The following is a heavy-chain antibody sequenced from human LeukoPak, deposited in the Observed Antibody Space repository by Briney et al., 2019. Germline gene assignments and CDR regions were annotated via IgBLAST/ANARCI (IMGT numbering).Heavy chain of an antibody. CDR2: ISSSSSYI. D-gene: IGHD2-2*02. J-gene: IGHJ6*02. CDR3: AREEKYCSSTSCYTHGMDV. CDR1: GFTFSSYS. V-gene: IGHV3-21*01. Sequence: GGSLRLSCAASGFTFSSYSMNWVRQAPGKGLEWVSSISSSSSYIYYADSVKGRFTISRDNAKNSLYLQMNSLRAEDTAVYYCAREEKYCSSTSCYTHGMDVWGQGTTVTVSS.